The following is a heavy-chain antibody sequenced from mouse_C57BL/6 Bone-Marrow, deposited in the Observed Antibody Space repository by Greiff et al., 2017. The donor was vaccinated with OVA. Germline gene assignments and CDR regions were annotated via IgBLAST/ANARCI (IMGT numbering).Heavy chain of an antibody. D-gene: IGHD2-4*01. CDR3: ARGLYYDYDARFAY. CDR2: IDPSDSYT. CDR1: GYTFTSYW. J-gene: IGHJ3*01. Sequence: QVQLQQPGAELVKPGASVKLSCKASGYTFTSYWMQWVKQRPGQGLEWIGEIDPSDSYTNYNQKFKGKATLTVDTSSSTAYMQLSSLTSEDSAVYYCARGLYYDYDARFAYWGQGTLVTVSA. V-gene: IGHV1-50*01.